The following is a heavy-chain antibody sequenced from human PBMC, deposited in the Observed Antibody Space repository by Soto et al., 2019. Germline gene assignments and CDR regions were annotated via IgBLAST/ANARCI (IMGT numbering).Heavy chain of an antibody. D-gene: IGHD6-13*01. Sequence: QVQLVQSGAEVKEPGSSVKVSCKASGGTLSNNAISWVRQAPGQGLEWMGGIIPIFGTTNYAQKFQGRLTITADESASTGYMELSSMRSEDTAVYYCARPRQQLVRIQYYYPVDFWGQGTTVTVSS. CDR3: ARPRQQLVRIQYYYPVDF. J-gene: IGHJ6*02. CDR2: IIPIFGTT. V-gene: IGHV1-69*01. CDR1: GGTLSNNA.